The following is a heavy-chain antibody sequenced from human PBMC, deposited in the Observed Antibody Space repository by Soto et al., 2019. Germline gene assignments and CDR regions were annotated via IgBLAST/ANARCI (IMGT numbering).Heavy chain of an antibody. D-gene: IGHD2-8*02. CDR1: GFIFSDYE. J-gene: IGHJ3*01. V-gene: IGHV3-48*03. CDR3: VKEYCTGGTCFDAFDL. Sequence: PGGSLTLSCAASGFIFSDYEVDWVRQAPGRGPEWISYISDGGTTIYYAASVKGRFTISRDDAKKSLYLHMNNLRVDDTGIYFCVKEYCTGGTCFDAFDLWGQGTVVTVSS. CDR2: ISDGGTTI.